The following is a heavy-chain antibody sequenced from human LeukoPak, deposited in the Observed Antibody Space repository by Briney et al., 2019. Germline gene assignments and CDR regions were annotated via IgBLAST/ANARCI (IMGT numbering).Heavy chain of an antibody. Sequence: ASVKVSCKASGYTFTSYDISWVRQAPGRGLEWVGWISPHTGNTDYAQKLQGRVTLTTDTSSSTAYMELRSLRSDDTALYYCARGRPFDFWGQGSLVTVSS. CDR3: ARGRPFDF. V-gene: IGHV1-18*01. CDR2: ISPHTGNT. CDR1: GYTFTSYD. J-gene: IGHJ4*02.